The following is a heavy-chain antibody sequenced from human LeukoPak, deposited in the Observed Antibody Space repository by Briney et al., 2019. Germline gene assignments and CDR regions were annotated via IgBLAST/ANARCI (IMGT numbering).Heavy chain of an antibody. J-gene: IGHJ4*02. CDR3: ARDRRIAAAGLDY. Sequence: PGGSLRLSCAASGFTFSSYSMIWVRQAPGKGLEWVSSISSSSSYIYYADSVKGRFTISRDNAKNSLYLQMNSLRAEDTAVYYCARDRRIAAAGLDYWGQGTLVTVSS. CDR1: GFTFSSYS. V-gene: IGHV3-21*01. D-gene: IGHD6-13*01. CDR2: ISSSSSYI.